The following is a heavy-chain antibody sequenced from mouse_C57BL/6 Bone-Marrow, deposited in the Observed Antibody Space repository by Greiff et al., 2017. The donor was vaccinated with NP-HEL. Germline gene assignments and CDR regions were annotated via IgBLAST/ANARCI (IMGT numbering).Heavy chain of an antibody. CDR2: IYPRSGNT. Sequence: QVQLQQSGAELARPGASVKLSCKASGYTFTSYGISWVKQRTGQGLEWIGEIYPRSGNTYYNEKFKGKATLTADKSSSTAYMGLRSLTSEDSAVYFCARGDYYGSSYWYFDVWGTGTTVTVSS. CDR1: GYTFTSYG. D-gene: IGHD1-1*01. V-gene: IGHV1-81*01. J-gene: IGHJ1*03. CDR3: ARGDYYGSSYWYFDV.